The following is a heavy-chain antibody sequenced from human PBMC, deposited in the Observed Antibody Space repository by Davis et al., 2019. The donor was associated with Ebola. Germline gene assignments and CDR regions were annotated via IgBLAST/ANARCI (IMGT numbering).Heavy chain of an antibody. CDR2: IKQDGSEK. Sequence: GESLKISCAAFGFTFSSYWMSWVRQAPGKGLEWVANIKQDGSEKYYVDSVKGRFTISRDNAKNSLYLQMNSLRAEDTAVYYCARSSRYYPGYWGQGTLVTVSS. D-gene: IGHD3-9*01. CDR3: ARSSRYYPGY. CDR1: GFTFSSYW. J-gene: IGHJ4*02. V-gene: IGHV3-7*01.